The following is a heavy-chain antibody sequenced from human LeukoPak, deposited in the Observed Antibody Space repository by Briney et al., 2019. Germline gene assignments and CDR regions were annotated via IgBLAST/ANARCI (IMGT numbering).Heavy chain of an antibody. V-gene: IGHV1-69*13. J-gene: IGHJ4*02. Sequence: ASVKVSCKASGGTFSSYAISWVRQAPGQGLEWMGGIIPIFGTANYAQKFQGRVTITADESTSTAYMELSSLRSEDTAVYYCATCSGGYSYGSLLRIGYYFDYWGQGTLVTVSS. D-gene: IGHD5-18*01. CDR1: GGTFSSYA. CDR3: ATCSGGYSYGSLLRIGYYFDY. CDR2: IIPIFGTA.